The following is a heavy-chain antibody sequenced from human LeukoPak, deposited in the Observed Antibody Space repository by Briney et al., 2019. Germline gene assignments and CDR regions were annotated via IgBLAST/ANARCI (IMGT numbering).Heavy chain of an antibody. V-gene: IGHV3-23*01. D-gene: IGHD3-3*01. CDR2: ISGSGGDT. CDR3: ATPAYYDFWSGYYY. CDR1: ARIFSSYS. Sequence: GGCLRLSCAASARIFSSYSMSWVRKAPGKGLEWVSAISGSGGDTYYADSVKGRFIISRDNSKNTLYLQMNSLRAEDTAVYYCATPAYYDFWSGYYYWGQGTLVTVSS. J-gene: IGHJ4*02.